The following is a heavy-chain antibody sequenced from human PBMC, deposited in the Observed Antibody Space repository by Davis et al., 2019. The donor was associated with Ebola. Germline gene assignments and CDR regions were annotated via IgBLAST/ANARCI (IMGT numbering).Heavy chain of an antibody. CDR2: IKQDGSEK. V-gene: IGHV3-7*01. J-gene: IGHJ6*02. D-gene: IGHD6-19*01. CDR1: GFTFSSYW. Sequence: GGSLRLSCAASGFTFSSYWMNWVRQAPGKGLEWVANIKQDGSEKYYVDSVKGRFTISRDNAKNSLYLQMNSLRAEDTAVYYCARDIGYSNGWPDYYYYGMDVWGQGTTVTVTS. CDR3: ARDIGYSNGWPDYYYYGMDV.